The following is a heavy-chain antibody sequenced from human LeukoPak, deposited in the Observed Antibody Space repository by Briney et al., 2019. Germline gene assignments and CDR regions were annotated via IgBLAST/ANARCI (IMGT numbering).Heavy chain of an antibody. CDR1: GFTFSSYS. CDR3: ARESVVGATDSFDY. V-gene: IGHV3-21*01. J-gene: IGHJ4*02. D-gene: IGHD1-26*01. CDR2: ISSSSSYI. Sequence: GGSLRLSCAASGFTFSSYSMNWVRQAPGKRLEWVSSISSSSSYIYYADSVKGRFTISRDNAKNSLYLQMNSLRAEDTAVYYCARESVVGATDSFDYWGQGTLVTVSS.